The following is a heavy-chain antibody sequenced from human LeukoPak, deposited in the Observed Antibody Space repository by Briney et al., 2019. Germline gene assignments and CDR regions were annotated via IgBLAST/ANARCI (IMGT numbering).Heavy chain of an antibody. J-gene: IGHJ4*02. CDR3: ARTPLLWFGELSLYFDY. D-gene: IGHD3-10*01. V-gene: IGHV1-18*01. Sequence: ASVKVSCKASGYTFTSYGISWVRQAPGQGLEWMGWISAYNGNANYAQKLQGRVTMTTDTSTSTAYMELRSLRSDDTAVYYCARTPLLWFGELSLYFDYWGQGTLVTVSS. CDR2: ISAYNGNA. CDR1: GYTFTSYG.